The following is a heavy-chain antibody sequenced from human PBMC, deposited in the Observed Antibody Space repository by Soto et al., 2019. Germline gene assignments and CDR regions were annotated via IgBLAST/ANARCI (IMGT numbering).Heavy chain of an antibody. J-gene: IGHJ4*02. CDR2: IKQDGSDK. V-gene: IGHV3-7*05. Sequence: PGGSLRLSCAASGFTFSTYWMSWVRQAPGKGLEWVANIKQDGSDKYYVESLKGRFTISRDNAKNSLYLQMSSLRAEDTAVYYCARGSDDYGGNVYWGQGTLVTVSS. CDR3: ARGSDDYGGNVY. D-gene: IGHD4-17*01. CDR1: GFTFSTYW.